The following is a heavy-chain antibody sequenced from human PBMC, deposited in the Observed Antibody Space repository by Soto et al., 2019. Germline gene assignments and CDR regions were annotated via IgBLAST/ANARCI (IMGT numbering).Heavy chain of an antibody. CDR3: VGGFTS. J-gene: IGHJ4*02. D-gene: IGHD3-10*01. Sequence: EVQLVETGGGLIQPGGSLTLSCSASGFIVSRNYMSWVRQGPGKGPEWVSLIHAGGNSFFADAVKGRVTISTDTSKNTPKLNMGNLKVEDTGAYYSVGGFTSWGQRPLVTVSS. CDR2: IHAGGNS. V-gene: IGHV3-53*02. CDR1: GFIVSRNY.